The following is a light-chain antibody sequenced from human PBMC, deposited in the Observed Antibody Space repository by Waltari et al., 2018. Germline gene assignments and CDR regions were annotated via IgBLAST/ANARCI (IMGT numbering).Light chain of an antibody. V-gene: IGKV1-39*01. CDR2: AAS. J-gene: IGKJ1*01. Sequence: DIKMTQSPSSLSASVRDRLTIPCRPSQSIATYLNWYQHKPGKDPKLLISAASGLHCEVPSRFSGSGSGTDFTLTITGLQPEDFAPYYCRQYYSSPWTFGQGTKVDI. CDR3: RQYYSSPWT. CDR1: QSIATY.